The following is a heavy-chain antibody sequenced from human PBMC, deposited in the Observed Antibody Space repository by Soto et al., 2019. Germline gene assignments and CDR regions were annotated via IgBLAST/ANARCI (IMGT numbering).Heavy chain of an antibody. D-gene: IGHD6-13*01. CDR1: GGSISSYY. V-gene: IGHV4-4*07. J-gene: IGHJ5*02. CDR3: AREGVNGIAAPAGVSGP. CDR2: IYTSGST. Sequence: SLTCTVSGGSISSYYWSWIRQPAGKGLEWIGRIYTSGSTNYNPSLKSRVTMSVDTSKNQFSLKLSSVTAADTAVYYCAREGVNGIAAPAGVSGPWGQGTLVTVSS.